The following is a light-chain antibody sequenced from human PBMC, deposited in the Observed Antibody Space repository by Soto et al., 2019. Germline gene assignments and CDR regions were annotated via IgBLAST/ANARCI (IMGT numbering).Light chain of an antibody. CDR1: QSVSSN. V-gene: IGKV3-15*01. J-gene: IGKJ1*01. CDR3: QHYNNWPPWT. CDR2: GAS. Sequence: EIVNAHSSVPLSLFCVDRATVSFRASQSVSSNLAWYQQKPGQAPRLLIYGASIRATGIPARFSGSGSGTEFTLTISTLQSEDFAIYYCQHYNNWPPWTFGQGTKVDIK.